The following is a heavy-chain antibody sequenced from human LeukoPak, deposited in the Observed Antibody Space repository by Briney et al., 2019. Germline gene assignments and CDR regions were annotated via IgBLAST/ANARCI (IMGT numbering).Heavy chain of an antibody. J-gene: IGHJ4*02. CDR2: LYSGGST. Sequence: GGSLRLSCAASGFTVSNNYMNWVRQAPGKGLEWVSILYSGGSTSYADSVKGRFTISRDEPKNSLYLQMNSLKTEDTAVYYCTRIFYYETGGYYPDHWGQGTLVTVSS. CDR3: TRIFYYETGGYYPDH. CDR1: GFTVSNNY. V-gene: IGHV3-66*01. D-gene: IGHD3-22*01.